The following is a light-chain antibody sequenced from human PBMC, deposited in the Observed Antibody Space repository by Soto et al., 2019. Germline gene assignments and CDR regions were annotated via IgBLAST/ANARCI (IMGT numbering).Light chain of an antibody. V-gene: IGLV2-14*01. Sequence: LTQPASMSGSPGQSITISCTGTSSDIGGYDYVSWYQQRPGKAPKLMIYEVRYRPSGVSNRFSGSKSGNTASLTISGLQAEDEAVYYCCSYTRTSNHYFFGSGTKVTVL. J-gene: IGLJ1*01. CDR2: EVR. CDR3: CSYTRTSNHYF. CDR1: SSDIGGYDY.